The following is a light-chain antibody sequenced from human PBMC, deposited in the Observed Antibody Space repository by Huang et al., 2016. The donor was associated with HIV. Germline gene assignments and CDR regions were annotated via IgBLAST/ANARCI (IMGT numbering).Light chain of an antibody. CDR3: QYGET. J-gene: IGKJ1*01. CDR2: EIS. V-gene: IGKV1-5*03. Sequence: DIQMTQSPSTLSAFVGDRLTTTCRASQNISSWVAWYQQKPGKAPRLLIYEISSLESWVPSRFSGSGSGTEFTLTISSLQPEDIGTYYCQYGETFGQGSKVEVK. CDR1: QNISSW.